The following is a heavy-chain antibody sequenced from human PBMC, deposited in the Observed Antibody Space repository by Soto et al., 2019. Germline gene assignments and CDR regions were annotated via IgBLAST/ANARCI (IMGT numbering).Heavy chain of an antibody. Sequence: GGSLRLSCVGSGFTFGDYAMSWVRQAPGKGLEWVGFIRSKAYGGTTEYAASVKGRFTISRDDSKSIAYLQMNSLKTEDTAVYYCTRDLNDSSGYYWGAFDIWGQGTMVTVSS. CDR1: GFTFGDYA. CDR2: IRSKAYGGTT. D-gene: IGHD3-22*01. CDR3: TRDLNDSSGYYWGAFDI. V-gene: IGHV3-49*04. J-gene: IGHJ3*02.